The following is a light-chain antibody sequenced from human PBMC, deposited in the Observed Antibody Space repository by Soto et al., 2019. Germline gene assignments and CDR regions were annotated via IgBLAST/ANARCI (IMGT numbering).Light chain of an antibody. V-gene: IGKV1-39*01. CDR2: PAS. CDR3: QQYYSYPIT. CDR1: QSISSY. Sequence: DIQMTQSPSSLSASVGDRVTITCRASQSISSYLNWYQQKPGRAPKLLIYPASTLQSGVPSRFSGSGSGTDFTLTISCLQSEDFATYYCQQYYSYPITFGQGTRLEIK. J-gene: IGKJ5*01.